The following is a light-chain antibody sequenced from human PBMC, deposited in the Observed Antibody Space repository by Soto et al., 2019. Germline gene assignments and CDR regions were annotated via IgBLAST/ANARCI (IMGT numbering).Light chain of an antibody. CDR2: GAS. V-gene: IGKV3-20*01. Sequence: EIAWTQSRSTMSQCPGERATXSCRASQSVSSSYLAWYQQKPGQAPRVLIYGASSRATGIPDRFSGSGSGTDFTLTISRLEPEDFAVYYCQQYGRSPRTFGQGTKVDI. CDR3: QQYGRSPRT. CDR1: QSVSSSY. J-gene: IGKJ1*01.